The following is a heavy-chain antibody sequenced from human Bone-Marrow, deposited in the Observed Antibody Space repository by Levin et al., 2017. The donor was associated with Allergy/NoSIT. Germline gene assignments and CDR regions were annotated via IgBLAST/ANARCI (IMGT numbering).Heavy chain of an antibody. V-gene: IGHV4-59*08. J-gene: IGHJ6*03. CDR3: ARLSHYYYYMDV. CDR1: GGSISSYY. CDR2: IYYSGST. Sequence: SETLSLTCTVSGGSISSYYWSWIRQPPGKGLEWIGYIYYSGSTNYNPSLKSRVTISVDTSKNQFSLKLSSVTAADTAVYYCARLSHYYYYMDVWGKGTTVTVSS.